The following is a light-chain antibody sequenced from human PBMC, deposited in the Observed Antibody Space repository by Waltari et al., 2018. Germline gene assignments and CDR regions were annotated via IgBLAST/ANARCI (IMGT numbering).Light chain of an antibody. CDR2: DVN. CDR1: SSDVGSYNY. CDR3: SSYTSSSTWV. Sequence: QSALTQPASVSGSPGQSITISCTGTSSDVGSYNYVSWYQQHPGKAPKLMIYDVNKRPSGVSNRFSGSKSDNTASLTISGFQAEDEADYYCSSYTSSSTWVFGGGTKLTVL. V-gene: IGLV2-14*03. J-gene: IGLJ3*02.